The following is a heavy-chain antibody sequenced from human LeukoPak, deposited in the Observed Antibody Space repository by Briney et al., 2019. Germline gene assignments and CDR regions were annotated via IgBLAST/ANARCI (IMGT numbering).Heavy chain of an antibody. CDR1: GFTFSSYG. V-gene: IGHV3-30*02. D-gene: IGHD2-15*01. Sequence: GGSLRLSCAASGFTFSSYGMHWVRQAPGQGLEWVAFIRYDGSNKYYEDSVKGRFTISRDNSKNTLYLQMNSLRAEDTAVYYCAKDQPSGYCSGGSCFLFDYWGQGTLVTVSS. CDR2: IRYDGSNK. CDR3: AKDQPSGYCSGGSCFLFDY. J-gene: IGHJ4*02.